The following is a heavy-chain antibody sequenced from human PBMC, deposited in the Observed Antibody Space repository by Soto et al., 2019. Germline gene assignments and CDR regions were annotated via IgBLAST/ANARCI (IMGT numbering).Heavy chain of an antibody. J-gene: IGHJ4*02. CDR1: GFTFSNAW. CDR3: TTGGERLELSPADY. Sequence: EVQLVESGGGLVKPGGSLRLSCAASGFTFSNAWMSWVRQAPGKGLEWVGRIKSKTDGGTTDYAAPVKGRFTISRDESNNTLYLQMNSLKTGDAAVYYCTTGGERLELSPADYWGQGTPVTVAS. D-gene: IGHD1-7*01. CDR2: IKSKTDGGTT. V-gene: IGHV3-15*01.